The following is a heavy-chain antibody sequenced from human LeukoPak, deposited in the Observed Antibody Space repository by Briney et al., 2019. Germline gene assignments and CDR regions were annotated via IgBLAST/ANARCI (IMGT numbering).Heavy chain of an antibody. V-gene: IGHV1-46*01. Sequence: AASVKVSCKASGYTFTTYYMHWVRQAPGQGAEWMGITSPSSGLTTYAQKFQGRVTMTRDTSISTAYMELSSLKSDDTAVYYCASSLAATGAGLLAYWGQGTLVTVSS. J-gene: IGHJ4*02. CDR2: TSPSSGLT. CDR3: ASSLAATGAGLLAY. CDR1: GYTFTTYY. D-gene: IGHD6-13*01.